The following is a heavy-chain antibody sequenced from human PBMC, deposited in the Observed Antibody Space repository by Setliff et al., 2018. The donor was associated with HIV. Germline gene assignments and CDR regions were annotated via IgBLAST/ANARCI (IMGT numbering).Heavy chain of an antibody. J-gene: IGHJ5*01. V-gene: IGHV4-31*02. CDR3: ARTEGDLLLWIGESHTHIDS. CDR2: VYHSGTT. CDR1: GDSIITSDYY. Sequence: NPSETLSLTCIVSGDSIITSDYYWSWVRHLPGEGLEWIGYVYHSGTTYYNPSLKSRVSMSVDTSKNQFSLNLSSVTTADTAVYYCARTEGDLLLWIGESHTHIDSWGRGKLVTVSS. D-gene: IGHD3-10*01.